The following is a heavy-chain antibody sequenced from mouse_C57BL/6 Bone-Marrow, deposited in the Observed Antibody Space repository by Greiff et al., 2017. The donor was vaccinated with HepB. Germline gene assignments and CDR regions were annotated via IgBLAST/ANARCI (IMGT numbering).Heavy chain of an antibody. Sequence: QVQLQQSGAELARPGASVKLSCKASGYTFTSYGISWVKQRTGQGLEWIGEIYPRSGNTYYNEKFKGKATLTADKSSSTAYMELRSLTSEDSAVYFCARRGSSYRYFDVWGTGTTVTVSS. CDR3: ARRGSSYRYFDV. J-gene: IGHJ1*03. V-gene: IGHV1-81*01. D-gene: IGHD1-1*01. CDR1: GYTFTSYG. CDR2: IYPRSGNT.